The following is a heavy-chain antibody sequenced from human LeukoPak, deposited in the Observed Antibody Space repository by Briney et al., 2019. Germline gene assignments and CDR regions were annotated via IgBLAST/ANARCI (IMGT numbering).Heavy chain of an antibody. J-gene: IGHJ4*02. CDR1: GGSISSSSYY. CDR3: ASLEMATIMIDY. Sequence: SETLSLTCTVSGGSISSSSYYWGWIRQPPGKGLEWIGSIYYSGSTYYNPSLKSRVTISVDTSKNQFSLKLSSVTAADTAVYYCASLEMATIMIDYWGQGTLVTVSS. CDR2: IYYSGST. D-gene: IGHD5-24*01. V-gene: IGHV4-39*07.